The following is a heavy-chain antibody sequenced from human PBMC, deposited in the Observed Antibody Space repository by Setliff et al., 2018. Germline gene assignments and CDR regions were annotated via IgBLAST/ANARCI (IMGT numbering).Heavy chain of an antibody. CDR3: ARGSSWYVCKY. Sequence: GGSLRLSCAASGFTFSSYEMNWVRQAPGKGLEWVSYISSSGSTIYYADSVKGRFTISRDNAKNSLYLQMNSLRAEDTAVYYCARGSSWYVCKYWGQGTLVTVSS. CDR1: GFTFSSYE. V-gene: IGHV3-48*03. J-gene: IGHJ4*02. D-gene: IGHD6-13*01. CDR2: ISSSGSTI.